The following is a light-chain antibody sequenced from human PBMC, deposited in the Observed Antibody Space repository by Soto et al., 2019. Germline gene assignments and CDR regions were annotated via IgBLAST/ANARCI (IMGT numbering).Light chain of an antibody. CDR2: DAS. CDR3: QQYGTSPYT. Sequence: EIVLTRSPATLSLSPGEKATLSCGASRSVSSSYLAWYQQKPGLAPRLLIYDASSRATGIPDRFSGSGSGTDFTLTISRLEPEDFAVYYCQQYGTSPYTFGQGTKLEIK. J-gene: IGKJ2*01. V-gene: IGKV3D-20*01. CDR1: RSVSSSY.